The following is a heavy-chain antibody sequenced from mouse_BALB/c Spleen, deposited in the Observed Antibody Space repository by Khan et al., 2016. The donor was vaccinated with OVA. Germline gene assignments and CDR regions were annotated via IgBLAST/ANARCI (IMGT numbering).Heavy chain of an antibody. D-gene: IGHD2-14*01. V-gene: IGHV2-6-4*01. CDR3: ARAYYRYDGYYAMGY. CDR2: IWGGGGT. Sequence: VQLQQSGPGLVAPSQSLSITCTVSGFSLSRYNIHWVRQPPGKGLEWLGMIWGGGGTDYNSTLKSRLSISKDNSKSQVFLKMNSLQTYDSAMYYWARAYYRYDGYYAMGYWGQGTSVTVSS. CDR1: GFSLSRYN. J-gene: IGHJ4*01.